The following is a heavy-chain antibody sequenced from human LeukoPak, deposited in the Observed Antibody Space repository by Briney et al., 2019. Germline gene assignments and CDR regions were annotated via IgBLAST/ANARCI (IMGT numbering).Heavy chain of an antibody. V-gene: IGHV1-69*05. J-gene: IGHJ4*02. D-gene: IGHD2-15*01. CDR3: ARVPVGGPLDY. CDR2: IIPIFCTA. Sequence: SVKVSCKASGGTFSSYAISWVRQAPGQGLEWMGRIIPIFCTANYAQKFQGRVTITTDESTSTAYMELSSLRSEDAAVYYSARVPVGGPLDYWGQGTLVTVSS. CDR1: GGTFSSYA.